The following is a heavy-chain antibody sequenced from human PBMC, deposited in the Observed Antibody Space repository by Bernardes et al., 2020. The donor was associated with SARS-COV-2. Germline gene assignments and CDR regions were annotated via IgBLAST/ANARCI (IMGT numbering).Heavy chain of an antibody. CDR2: ISWNGGST. V-gene: IGHV3-9*01. CDR3: AKDRSITMVLGAFDL. D-gene: IGHD3-10*01. J-gene: IGHJ3*01. CDR1: GFTFQDYA. Sequence: GGSLRLSCAASGFTFQDYAMHWVRQAPGKALEWVSGISWNGGSTNYEDSVKGRFTITRDNAKNSLYLQMNSLTREDTALYYCAKDRSITMVLGAFDLWGQGTMVTVS.